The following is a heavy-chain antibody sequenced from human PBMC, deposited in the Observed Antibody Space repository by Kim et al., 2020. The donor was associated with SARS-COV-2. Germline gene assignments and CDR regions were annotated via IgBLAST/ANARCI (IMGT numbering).Heavy chain of an antibody. V-gene: IGHV4-59*01. Sequence: SLKSRVTISVDTSKNQFSLKLSSVTAADTAVYYCASASRGYSGYDFWFDPWGQGTLVTVSS. D-gene: IGHD5-12*01. CDR3: ASASRGYSGYDFWFDP. J-gene: IGHJ5*02.